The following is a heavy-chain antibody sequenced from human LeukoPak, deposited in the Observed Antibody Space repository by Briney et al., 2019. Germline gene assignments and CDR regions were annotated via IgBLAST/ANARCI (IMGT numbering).Heavy chain of an antibody. V-gene: IGHV4-59*12. D-gene: IGHD1-26*01. CDR2: IYYTGST. J-gene: IGHJ4*02. CDR3: ARLKVRIGGYYFHDF. CDR1: IGSLSGCY. Sequence: PSETLSLTCTLSIGSLSGCYWSWIRQPPGKGLEWIGYIYYTGSTNYNPSLKSRVTISLDTSKNQFSLSLSSVTAADTAVYYCARLKVRIGGYYFHDFWGQGTLVTVSS.